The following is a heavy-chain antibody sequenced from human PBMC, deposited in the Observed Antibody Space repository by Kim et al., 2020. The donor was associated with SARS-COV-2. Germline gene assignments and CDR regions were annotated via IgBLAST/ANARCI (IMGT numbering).Heavy chain of an antibody. CDR1: GYTFTGYY. D-gene: IGHD5-12*01. J-gene: IGHJ3*02. CDR3: ARDRERWLQFAAFDI. Sequence: ASVKVSCKASGYTFTGYYMHWVRQAPGQGLEWMGWINPNSGGTNYAQKFQGRVTMTRDTSISTAYMELSRLRSDDTAVYYCARDRERWLQFAAFDIWGQGTMVTVSS. V-gene: IGHV1-2*02. CDR2: INPNSGGT.